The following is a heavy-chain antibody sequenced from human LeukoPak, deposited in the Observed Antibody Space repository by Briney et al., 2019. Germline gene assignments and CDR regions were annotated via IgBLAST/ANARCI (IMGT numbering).Heavy chain of an antibody. V-gene: IGHV4-34*01. D-gene: IGHD2-2*01. CDR1: GGSFSGYY. CDR3: AKSILSTYGNFDY. J-gene: IGHJ4*02. CDR2: INHSGST. Sequence: SETLSLTCAVYGGSFSGYYWSWIRQPPGKGLEWIGEINHSGSTNYNPSLKSRVTISVDTSKNQFSLKLSSVTAADTAVYYCAKSILSTYGNFDYWGQGTLVTVSS.